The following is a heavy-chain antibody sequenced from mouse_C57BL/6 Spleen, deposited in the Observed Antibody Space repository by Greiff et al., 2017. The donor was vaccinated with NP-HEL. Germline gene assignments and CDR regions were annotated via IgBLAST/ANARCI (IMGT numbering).Heavy chain of an antibody. CDR2: IYPGDGDT. D-gene: IGHD2-5*01. V-gene: IGHV1-82*01. Sequence: QVQLKQSGPELVKHGASVKISCKASGYAFSSSWMNWVKQRPGKGLEWIGRIYPGDGDTNYNGKFKGKATLTADKSSSTAYMQLSSLTSEDSAVYFCARAYYSNYYAMDYWGQGTSVTVSS. CDR1: GYAFSSSW. CDR3: ARAYYSNYYAMDY. J-gene: IGHJ4*01.